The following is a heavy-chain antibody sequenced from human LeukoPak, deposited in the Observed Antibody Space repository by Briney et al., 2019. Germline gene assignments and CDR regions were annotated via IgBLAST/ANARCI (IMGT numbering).Heavy chain of an antibody. CDR2: ISGSGGST. CDR3: AKGRSPAQEYYFDY. J-gene: IGHJ4*02. V-gene: IGHV3-23*01. Sequence: GGSLRRSCAASGFTVSSYAMSWVRPAPGKGREWVSAISGSGGSTYHADSVKGRFTISRDNSKNTLYLQMNSLRAEDTAVYYCAKGRSPAQEYYFDYWGQGTLVTVSS. D-gene: IGHD3-10*01. CDR1: GFTVSSYA.